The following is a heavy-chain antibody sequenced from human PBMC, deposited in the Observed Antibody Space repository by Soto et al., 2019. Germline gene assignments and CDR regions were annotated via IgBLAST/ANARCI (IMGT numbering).Heavy chain of an antibody. Sequence: LSLTCGVSGGSISSGGYSWNWIRQPPGKGLEWIGYIYQSGSSYYNPSLKSRVNISIDRSKNQFSLKLSSVTAADTAMYYCARAHYYYGMDVWGQGTTVTVSS. J-gene: IGHJ6*01. CDR3: ARAHYYYGMDV. CDR2: IYQSGSS. V-gene: IGHV4-30-2*01. CDR1: GGSISSGGYS.